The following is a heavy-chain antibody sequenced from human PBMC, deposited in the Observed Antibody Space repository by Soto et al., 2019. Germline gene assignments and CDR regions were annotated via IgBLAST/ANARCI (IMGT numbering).Heavy chain of an antibody. D-gene: IGHD6-13*01. V-gene: IGHV3-73*01. CDR1: GFTFSGSA. J-gene: IGHJ5*02. Sequence: PGGSVRLSCAASGFTFSGSAIHWVRQASGKGLEWLGRIRSRAYSYATTYTASVKGRFTISRDDSKNTAYLQMNSLKTEDSAVYYCAKDTDPGIAAANWFDPWGQGTLVTVSS. CDR2: IRSRAYSYAT. CDR3: AKDTDPGIAAANWFDP.